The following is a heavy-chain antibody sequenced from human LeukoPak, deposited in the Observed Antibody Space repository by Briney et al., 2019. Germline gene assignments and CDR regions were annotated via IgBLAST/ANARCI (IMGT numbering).Heavy chain of an antibody. CDR2: IYTSGST. V-gene: IGHV4-4*07. D-gene: IGHD2-15*01. CDR3: ARAWRYCSVGSCSYYFDY. J-gene: IGHJ4*02. CDR1: GVSISSHY. Sequence: PAETLSLTCSVSGVSISSHYWSWIRQPAGEGLEWIGRIYTSGSTNYNPSLNSRVTISVDKSKNHLSLNLSSVTAADTAFYYCARAWRYCSVGSCSYYFDYWGQGALVTVSS.